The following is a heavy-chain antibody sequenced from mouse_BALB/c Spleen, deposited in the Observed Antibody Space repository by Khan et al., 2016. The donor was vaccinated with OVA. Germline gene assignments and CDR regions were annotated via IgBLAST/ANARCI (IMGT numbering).Heavy chain of an antibody. V-gene: IGHV3-2*02. Sequence: EVQLQASGPGLVKPSQSLSLTCTVSGYSITSDYAWNWIRQFPGNKLAWMGYIPYSGSTSYTPSLKSRISITRDTSKNQFFLQLNSVPTEDTATYYCARGRAYWGQGTLVTVSA. CDR2: IPYSGST. D-gene: IGHD3-3*01. J-gene: IGHJ3*01. CDR1: GYSITSDYA. CDR3: ARGRAY.